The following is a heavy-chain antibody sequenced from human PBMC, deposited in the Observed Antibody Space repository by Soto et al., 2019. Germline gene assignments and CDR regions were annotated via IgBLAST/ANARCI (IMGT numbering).Heavy chain of an antibody. Sequence: SETLSLTCAFSCGSIISSNWWSWVRQPPGKGLEWIGEIYHSGSTNYNPSLKSRVTISVDKSKNQFSLKLSSVTAADTAVYYCARVSDYYGSGSPTFDYWGQGTLVTVSS. CDR3: ARVSDYYGSGSPTFDY. J-gene: IGHJ4*02. CDR1: CGSIISSNW. V-gene: IGHV4-4*02. D-gene: IGHD3-10*01. CDR2: IYHSGST.